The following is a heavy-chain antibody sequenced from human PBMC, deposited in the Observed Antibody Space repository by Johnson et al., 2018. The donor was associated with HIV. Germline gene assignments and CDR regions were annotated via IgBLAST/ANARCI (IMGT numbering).Heavy chain of an antibody. CDR1: GFTFDDNT. CDR3: VKGRRWLPYGGAFDI. Sequence: VQLVESGGGLVQPGRSLRLSCVASGFTFDDNTMHWVRQAPGKGLEWVSLISWDGGSTYYADSVKGRFTISRDNSKNSLSLQMNSLRTEDTALYYCVKGRRWLPYGGAFDIWGQGTMVTVSS. V-gene: IGHV3-43*01. CDR2: ISWDGGST. D-gene: IGHD4-23*01. J-gene: IGHJ3*02.